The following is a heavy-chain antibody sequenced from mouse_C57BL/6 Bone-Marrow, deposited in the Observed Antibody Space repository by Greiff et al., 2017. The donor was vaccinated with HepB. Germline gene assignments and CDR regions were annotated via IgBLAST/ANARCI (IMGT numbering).Heavy chain of an antibody. CDR3: ARPHYYGSSYWYFDV. J-gene: IGHJ1*03. V-gene: IGHV5-17*01. Sequence: EVQLQESGGGLVKPGGSLKLSCAASGFTFSDYGMHWVRQAPEKGLEWVAYISSGSSTIYYADTVKGRFTISRDNAKNTLFLQMTSLRSEDTAMYYCARPHYYGSSYWYFDVWGTGTTVTVSS. D-gene: IGHD1-1*01. CDR1: GFTFSDYG. CDR2: ISSGSSTI.